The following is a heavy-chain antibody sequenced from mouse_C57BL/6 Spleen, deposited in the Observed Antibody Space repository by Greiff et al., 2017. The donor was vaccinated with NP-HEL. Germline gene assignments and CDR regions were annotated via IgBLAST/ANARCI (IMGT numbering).Heavy chain of an antibody. J-gene: IGHJ2*01. CDR3: ARRNWDDFDY. Sequence: DVMLVESGGDLVKPGGSLKLSCAASGFTFSSYGMSWVRQTPDKRLEWVATISSGGSYTYYPDSVKGRFTISRDNAKNTLYLQMSSLKSEDTAMYYCARRNWDDFDYWGQGTTLTVSS. D-gene: IGHD4-1*01. CDR2: ISSGGSYT. V-gene: IGHV5-6*02. CDR1: GFTFSSYG.